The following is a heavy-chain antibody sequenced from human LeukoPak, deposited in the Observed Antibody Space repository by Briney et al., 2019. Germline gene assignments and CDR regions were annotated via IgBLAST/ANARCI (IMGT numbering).Heavy chain of an antibody. V-gene: IGHV3-21*01. J-gene: IGHJ2*01. CDR2: ISTGSSYI. Sequence: GSLRLSCAASGFTFITYSMHWVRQAPGKWLEWVSSISTGSSYIYSADSVKGRFTISRDNAKNSLYLQLNSLRAEDTAMYYCAGSDTTGYTPREWDYWYFDLWGRGTLVTVSS. CDR1: GFTFITYS. CDR3: AGSDTTGYTPREWDYWYFDL. D-gene: IGHD1-1*01.